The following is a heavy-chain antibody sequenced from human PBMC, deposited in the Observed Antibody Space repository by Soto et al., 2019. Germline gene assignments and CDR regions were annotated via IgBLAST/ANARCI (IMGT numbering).Heavy chain of an antibody. J-gene: IGHJ5*02. CDR1: GCSISSGYH. CDR3: ARQDRVVAEGRWFDP. V-gene: IGHV4-38-2*02. Sequence: SETQSLTCTVSGCSISSGYHWAWIRKPPGKGLEWLGSVHYSGNTYYNPSLKSRLTISVDKSKNQFSLNLSSVTAADTAVYYCARQDRVVAEGRWFDPWGQGTLVTGFS. D-gene: IGHD2-15*01. CDR2: VHYSGNT.